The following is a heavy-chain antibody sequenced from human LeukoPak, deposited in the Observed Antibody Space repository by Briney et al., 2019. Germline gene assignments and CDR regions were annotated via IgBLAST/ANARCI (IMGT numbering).Heavy chain of an antibody. CDR3: ASRNSASYWYFDI. J-gene: IGHJ2*01. Sequence: GESLKISCQGSGYNFRSSWDVWVRQTPGKGLEWMGIIFPADSSTRYSPSFQGQVTISADKSISTAYLHWSSLKASDSALYYCASRNSASYWYFDIWGRGTRVTVSS. D-gene: IGHD3-16*01. CDR2: IFPADSST. CDR1: GYNFRSSW. V-gene: IGHV5-51*01.